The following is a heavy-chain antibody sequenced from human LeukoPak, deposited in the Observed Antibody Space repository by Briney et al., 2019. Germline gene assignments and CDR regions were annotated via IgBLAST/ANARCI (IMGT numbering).Heavy chain of an antibody. D-gene: IGHD6-13*01. J-gene: IGHJ6*02. Sequence: GASVKVSCKASGYTFTSYGISWVRQAPGQGLEWMGWISAYNGNTNYAQKLQGRVTMTTDTSTSTAYMELRSLRSDDTAVYYCAREQQLDYYYYYYGMDVWGQGTTVTVSS. CDR1: GYTFTSYG. V-gene: IGHV1-18*01. CDR3: AREQQLDYYYYYYGMDV. CDR2: ISAYNGNT.